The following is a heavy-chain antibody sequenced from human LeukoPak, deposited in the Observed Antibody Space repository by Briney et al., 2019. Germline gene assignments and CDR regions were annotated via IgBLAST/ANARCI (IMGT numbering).Heavy chain of an antibody. J-gene: IGHJ3*01. Sequence: QPGRPLRLSCAASGFTFSSSGMHWVRQAPGKGLEWVAVIWYDGSNKYYADSVKGRFTISRDNSKNTLYLQMNSLRAEDTAVYYCARDPGEGSGSYYPDWGQGTMVTVSS. V-gene: IGHV3-33*01. CDR1: GFTFSSSG. CDR3: ARDPGEGSGSYYPD. D-gene: IGHD3-10*01. CDR2: IWYDGSNK.